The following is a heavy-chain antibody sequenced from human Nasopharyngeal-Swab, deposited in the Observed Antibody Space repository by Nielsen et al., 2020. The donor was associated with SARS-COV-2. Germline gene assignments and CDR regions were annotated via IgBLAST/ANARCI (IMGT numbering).Heavy chain of an antibody. CDR2: VYHSGST. J-gene: IGHJ4*02. D-gene: IGHD3-9*01. V-gene: IGHV4-59*01. Sequence: SETLSLTCTVSGGSISTYYWSWIRQPPGKGLEWIGYVYHSGSTDYNPSLKSRVTISVDTSKNQFSLKLSSVTAADTAVYYSARYNILTGWGYWGQGTLVTVSS. CDR1: GGSISTYY. CDR3: ARYNILTGWGY.